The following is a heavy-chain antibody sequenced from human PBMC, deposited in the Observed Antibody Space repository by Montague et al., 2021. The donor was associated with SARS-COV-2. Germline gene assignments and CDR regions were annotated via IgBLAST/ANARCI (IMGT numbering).Heavy chain of an antibody. CDR3: ARLEGIAAAGTKLDY. CDR1: GASITSNNCH. J-gene: IGHJ4*02. CDR2: IYYSGST. Sequence: SETLSLTCTVSGASITSNNCHWGWIRQPPGKGLEWIGSIYYSGSTYYNPSLKSRVTISVDTSKNRFSLKVRSVTATDTAVYYCARLEGIAAAGTKLDYWGQGTLVTVSS. D-gene: IGHD6-13*01. V-gene: IGHV4-39*01.